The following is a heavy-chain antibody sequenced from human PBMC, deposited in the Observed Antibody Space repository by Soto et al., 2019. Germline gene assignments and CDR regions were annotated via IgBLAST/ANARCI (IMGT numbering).Heavy chain of an antibody. D-gene: IGHD7-27*01. CDR1: GGSFSGYY. CDR3: ARGWGRIFDY. CDR2: INHSGST. V-gene: IGHV4-34*01. Sequence: QVQLQQWGAGLLKPSETLSLTCAVYGGSFSGYYWNWIRQPPGKGLEWIGEINHSGSTNYNPSLKSRVPFSVDTSKHPSSLKLSSVTAADTAVYYCARGWGRIFDYWGQGTLVTVSS. J-gene: IGHJ4*02.